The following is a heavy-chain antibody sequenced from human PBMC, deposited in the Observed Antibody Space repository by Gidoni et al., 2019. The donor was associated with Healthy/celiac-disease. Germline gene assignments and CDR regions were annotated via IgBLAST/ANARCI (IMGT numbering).Heavy chain of an antibody. J-gene: IGHJ4*02. CDR3: AKEGAGTAVDD. Sequence: EVQLLESGGGLGQPGGYLRLSCSASGFTFSSYAMSWARQGPGNGLEWVSAISGRGGSTYYADSLKGRFTISRDNSKNTLYLQMNSRRAEDTAVYYWAKEGAGTAVDDWGQGTLVTVSS. CDR2: ISGRGGST. D-gene: IGHD6-19*01. V-gene: IGHV3-23*01. CDR1: GFTFSSYA.